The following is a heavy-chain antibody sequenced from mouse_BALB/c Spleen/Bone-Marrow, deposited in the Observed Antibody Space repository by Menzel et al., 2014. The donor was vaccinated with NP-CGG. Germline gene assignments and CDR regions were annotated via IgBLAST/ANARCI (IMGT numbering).Heavy chain of an antibody. J-gene: IGHJ3*01. CDR2: IAPANGNT. CDR3: VRSPGQVDF. CDR1: GFKIKDAD. V-gene: IGHV14-3*02. Sequence: EVQLQQSGADLVKPAASVKMSCTASGFKIKDADLHWVRQRPEQGLEWIGRIAPANGNTEYDPKYHGKATITADTSSNSAYLQLRSLTSENTAGYKCVRSPGQVDFWGQGTLVTVSS. D-gene: IGHD1-3*01.